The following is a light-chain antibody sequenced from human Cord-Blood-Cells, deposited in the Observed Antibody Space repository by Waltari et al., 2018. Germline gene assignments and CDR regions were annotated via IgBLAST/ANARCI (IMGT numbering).Light chain of an antibody. CDR2: DVR. V-gene: IGLV2-14*01. J-gene: IGLJ2*01. CDR1: SSDLRGYYY. Sequence: QSALTQPASVSVSPGQSLTHSCTGTSSDLRGYYYVSWYQQHPDKAPKLMIYDVRNRASGLSNLFSDAKSGNTASLTSSGVHADDAADYYCSSYTNSSTMAIDGGTQQADL. CDR3: SSYTNSSTMA.